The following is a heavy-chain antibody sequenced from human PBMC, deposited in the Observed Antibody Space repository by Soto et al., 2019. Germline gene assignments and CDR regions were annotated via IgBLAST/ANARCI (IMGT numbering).Heavy chain of an antibody. J-gene: IGHJ4*02. CDR2: ISSNGGST. V-gene: IGHV3-64*01. CDR1: GFTFSSCA. CDR3: ARVGGYNSWGGYYVDS. D-gene: IGHD5-12*01. Sequence: EVQLVESGGGLVQPGGSLRLSCAASGFTFSSCAMHWVRQAPGKRLEYVSAISSNGGSTYYANSVKGRFTISRDNSKNTLYLKMGRLRAEDMAVYYCARVGGYNSWGGYYVDSWGQGTLVTVSS.